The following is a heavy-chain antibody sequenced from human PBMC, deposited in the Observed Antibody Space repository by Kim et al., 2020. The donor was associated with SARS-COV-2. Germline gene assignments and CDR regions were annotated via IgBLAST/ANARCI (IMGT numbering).Heavy chain of an antibody. D-gene: IGHD5-18*01. J-gene: IGHJ4*02. CDR1: RFTFSGYW. CDR3: AALWVDY. CDR2: IKQDGSEK. V-gene: IGHV3-7*03. Sequence: GGSLRLSCAASRFTFSGYWMTWVRQVPGKGLEWVANIKQDGSEKNYVDSVKGRFTISRDNAKNSLYLQMNSLRAEDTAVYYCAALWVDYWGQGTLVTVSS.